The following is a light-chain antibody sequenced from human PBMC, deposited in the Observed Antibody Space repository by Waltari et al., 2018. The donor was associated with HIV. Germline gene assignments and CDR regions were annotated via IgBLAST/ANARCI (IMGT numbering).Light chain of an antibody. V-gene: IGLV2-8*01. CDR1: SSDVGGYNS. Sequence: QSALTQPPSASGSPGQSVPISCTGPSSDVGGYNSVSWYQQHPGKAPKLMIYEVPKRPSGVPDRFSGSKSGNTASLTVSGLQAEDEADYYCSSYAGSNNYVFGTGTKVTVL. J-gene: IGLJ1*01. CDR3: SSYAGSNNYV. CDR2: EVP.